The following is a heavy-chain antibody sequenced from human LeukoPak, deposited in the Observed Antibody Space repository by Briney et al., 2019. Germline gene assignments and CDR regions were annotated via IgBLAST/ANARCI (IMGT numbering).Heavy chain of an antibody. V-gene: IGHV4-59*12. CDR2: IYYSGST. Sequence: PSETLSLTCTVSGGSISSYYWSWIRQPPGKGLEWIGYIYYSGSTNYNPSLKSRVTISVDTSKNQFSLKLSSVTAADTAVYYCAAGIVVVPAADDYYYYGMDVWGQGTTVTVSS. CDR1: GGSISSYY. CDR3: AAGIVVVPAADDYYYYGMDV. D-gene: IGHD2-2*01. J-gene: IGHJ6*02.